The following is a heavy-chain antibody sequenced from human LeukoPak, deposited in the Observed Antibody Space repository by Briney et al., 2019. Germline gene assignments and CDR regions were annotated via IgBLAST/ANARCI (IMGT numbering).Heavy chain of an antibody. V-gene: IGHV4-34*01. Sequence: SETLSLTCAVYGGSFSGYYWSWIRQPPGKGLEWIGEINHSGSTNYNPSLKSRVTISVDTSKNQFSLNLSSVTAADTAVYYCAGGPEQWPSGLPDYWGQGTLVTVSS. D-gene: IGHD6-19*01. CDR1: GGSFSGYY. CDR2: INHSGST. CDR3: AGGPEQWPSGLPDY. J-gene: IGHJ4*02.